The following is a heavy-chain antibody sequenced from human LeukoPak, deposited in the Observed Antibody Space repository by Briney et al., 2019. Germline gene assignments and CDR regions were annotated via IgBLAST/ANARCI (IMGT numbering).Heavy chain of an antibody. J-gene: IGHJ4*02. CDR2: IFPDDSDT. Sequence: GASLQISCQGSGSIFTNYWIGWVRQLPGKGREGMGIIFPDDSDTRYSPSFQGQVTISADKSITTAYLHWSSLKASDTAIYYCARLGVSGGNYFDYWGQGILVTVSS. CDR3: ARLGVSGGNYFDY. CDR1: GSIFTNYW. D-gene: IGHD3-10*01. V-gene: IGHV5-51*01.